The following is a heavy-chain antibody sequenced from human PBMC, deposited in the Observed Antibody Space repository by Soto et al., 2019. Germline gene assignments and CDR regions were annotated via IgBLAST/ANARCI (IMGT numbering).Heavy chain of an antibody. J-gene: IGHJ4*02. Sequence: GGSLRLSCAASGFTFSSYGMHWVRQAPGKGLEWVAVISYDGSNKYYADSVKGRFTISRDNSKNTLYLQMNSLRAEDTAVYYCAKEALYDFWSGYYFDYWGQGTLVTVSS. V-gene: IGHV3-30*18. CDR2: ISYDGSNK. D-gene: IGHD3-3*01. CDR1: GFTFSSYG. CDR3: AKEALYDFWSGYYFDY.